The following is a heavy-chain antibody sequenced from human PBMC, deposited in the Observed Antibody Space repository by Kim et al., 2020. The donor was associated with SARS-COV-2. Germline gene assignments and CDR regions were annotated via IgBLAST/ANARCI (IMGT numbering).Heavy chain of an antibody. CDR1: GYTFTSYG. J-gene: IGHJ4*02. CDR3: ARVPPAYSSGLFDY. V-gene: IGHV1-18*04. Sequence: ASVKVSCKASGYTFTSYGISWVRQAPGQGLEWMGWISAYNGNTNYAQKLQGRVTMTTDTSTSTAYMELRSLRSDDTAVYYCARVPPAYSSGLFDYWGQGTLVTVSS. D-gene: IGHD6-19*01. CDR2: ISAYNGNT.